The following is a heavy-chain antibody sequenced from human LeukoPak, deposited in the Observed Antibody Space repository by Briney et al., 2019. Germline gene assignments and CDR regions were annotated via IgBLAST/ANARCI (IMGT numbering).Heavy chain of an antibody. D-gene: IGHD3-16*01. J-gene: IGHJ5*02. Sequence: SETLSLPCSVWSGFISSYHWRWIRHPTEEGVECLGYIYYSGSTNYIPSLKSRVTISVDTSKDQFSLKLSSLTAADTAVYYCARERSTGYYYYVWGSRIYNWFDPWGQGTLVTVSS. CDR1: SGFISSYH. V-gene: IGHV4-59*01. CDR3: ARERSTGYYYYVWGSRIYNWFDP. CDR2: IYYSGST.